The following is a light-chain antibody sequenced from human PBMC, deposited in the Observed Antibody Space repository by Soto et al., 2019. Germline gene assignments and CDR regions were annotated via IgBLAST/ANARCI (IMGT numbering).Light chain of an antibody. CDR1: QGISSA. Sequence: AIQLTQSPSSLSASVGDRVTITCRASQGISSALAWYQQKPGKAPKVLIYDASNLESGVPSRFSGSGSGTDFTLTISSLQPEDSASYYCQQFNNYALTFGGGTKVDIK. CDR2: DAS. V-gene: IGKV1D-13*01. J-gene: IGKJ4*01. CDR3: QQFNNYALT.